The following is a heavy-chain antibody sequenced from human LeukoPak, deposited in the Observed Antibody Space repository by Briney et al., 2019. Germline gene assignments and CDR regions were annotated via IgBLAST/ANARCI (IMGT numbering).Heavy chain of an antibody. J-gene: IGHJ4*02. CDR3: ARAVAGTWGNFDY. CDR1: GGSISSYY. D-gene: IGHD6-19*01. V-gene: IGHV4-59*01. Sequence: SETLSLTCTVSGGSISSYYWSWIRQPPGKGLEWIGYIYYSGSTNYNPSLKSRVTISVDTSKNQFSLELSSVTAADTAVYYCARAVAGTWGNFDYWGQGTLVTVSS. CDR2: IYYSGST.